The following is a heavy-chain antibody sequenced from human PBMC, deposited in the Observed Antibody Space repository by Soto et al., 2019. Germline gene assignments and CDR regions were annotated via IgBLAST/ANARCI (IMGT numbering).Heavy chain of an antibody. J-gene: IGHJ6*02. CDR2: IIPFIGTA. CDR1: GGTFSSYA. D-gene: IGHD4-4*01. CDR3: ARVVMTTVPASYYYGIDV. Sequence: QVQLVQSGAEVKKPGSSVTVSCKASGGTFSSYAISWVRQAPGQGLEWMGRIIPFIGTANYAQKFQGRVTITADESTSTAYMKLTSLISEDTAVYDCARVVMTTVPASYYYGIDVWGQGTTVTVSS. V-gene: IGHV1-69*18.